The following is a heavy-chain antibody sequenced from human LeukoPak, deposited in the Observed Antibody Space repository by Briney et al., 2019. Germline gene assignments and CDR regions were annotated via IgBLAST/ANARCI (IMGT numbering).Heavy chain of an antibody. CDR1: GYTFTSYY. J-gene: IGHJ5*02. D-gene: IGHD4-17*01. V-gene: IGHV1-46*01. CDR3: ARDLPSVGYGDPRAPNWFDP. Sequence: ASVKVSCKASGYTFTSYYMHWVRQAPGQGLEWMGIINPNGGSTSYAQKFQGRVTMTRDTSTSTVYMELSSLRSEDTAVYYCARDLPSVGYGDPRAPNWFDPWGQGTLVTVSS. CDR2: INPNGGST.